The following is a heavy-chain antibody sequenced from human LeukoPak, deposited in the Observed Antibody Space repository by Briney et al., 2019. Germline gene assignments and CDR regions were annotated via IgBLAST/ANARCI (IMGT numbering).Heavy chain of an antibody. CDR2: ISGSGGNT. J-gene: IGHJ4*02. V-gene: IGHV3-23*01. D-gene: IGHD3-3*01. CDR3: AKGPIFGVVIIGPFDY. CDR1: GFTFSSYA. Sequence: GGFLRLSCAASGFTFSSYAMSWVRQAPGKGLEWVSGISGSGGNTYYADSVKGRFTISRDNSKNTLYLQMNSLRAEDTAVYYCAKGPIFGVVIIGPFDYWGQGTLVTVSS.